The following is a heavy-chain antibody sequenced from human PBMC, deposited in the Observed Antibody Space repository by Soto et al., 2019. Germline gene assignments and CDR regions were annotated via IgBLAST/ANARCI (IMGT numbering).Heavy chain of an antibody. CDR2: IWYDGSNK. J-gene: IGHJ3*02. Sequence: GGSLRLSCAASGFTFSSYGMHWVRQAPGKELEWVAVIWYDGSNKYYADSVKGRFTISRDNSKNTLYLQMNSLRAEDTAVYYCARDDSSSIAVGPGAFDIWGQGTMVTASS. D-gene: IGHD6-19*01. CDR1: GFTFSSYG. CDR3: ARDDSSSIAVGPGAFDI. V-gene: IGHV3-33*01.